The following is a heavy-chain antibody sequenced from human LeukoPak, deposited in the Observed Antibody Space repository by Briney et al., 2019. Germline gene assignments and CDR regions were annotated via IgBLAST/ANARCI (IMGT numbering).Heavy chain of an antibody. D-gene: IGHD6-19*01. CDR3: VRRDTGWNYFDY. CDR2: IYYTGKI. J-gene: IGHJ4*02. Sequence: SETLSLTCAVSGGSINSHYWGWIRQPPGKGLQWIGDIYYTGKINYNPSLKSRGTITLDTSKDHLSLNLTSVLAADTAIYYCVRRDTGWNYFDYWGQGILVTVSS. V-gene: IGHV4-59*08. CDR1: GGSINSHY.